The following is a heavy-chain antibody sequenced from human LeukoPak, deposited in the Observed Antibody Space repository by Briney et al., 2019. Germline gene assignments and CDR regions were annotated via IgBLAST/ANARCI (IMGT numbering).Heavy chain of an antibody. V-gene: IGHV3-74*03. D-gene: IGHD5-12*01. Sequence: GGSLRLSCAASGVNFTNHWMHWFRHVPGKGLVWVSRLNHDGSTTTYADFVKGRFTISRDNAKKTLYLQMNSLTAEDTAVYFSARGRPRGYSGFVSDHWGQGTPISVSS. CDR2: LNHDGSTT. J-gene: IGHJ5*02. CDR3: ARGRPRGYSGFVSDH. CDR1: GVNFTNHW.